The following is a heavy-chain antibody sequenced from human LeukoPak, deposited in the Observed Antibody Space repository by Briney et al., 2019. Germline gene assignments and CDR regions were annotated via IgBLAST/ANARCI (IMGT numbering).Heavy chain of an antibody. CDR2: IYHSGST. V-gene: IGHV4-4*02. Sequence: KTSGTLSLTCAVSDGSISSSNWWSWVRQPPGKGLEWIGEIYHSGSTNYNPSLKSRVTISVDKSKNQFSLRLSSVTAADTAVYYCARYIAPAGTWSRHFDYWGQGTLVTVSS. CDR1: DGSISSSNW. J-gene: IGHJ4*02. D-gene: IGHD6-13*01. CDR3: ARYIAPAGTWSRHFDY.